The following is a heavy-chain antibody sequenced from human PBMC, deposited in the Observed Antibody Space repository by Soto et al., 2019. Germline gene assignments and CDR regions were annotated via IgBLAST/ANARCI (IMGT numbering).Heavy chain of an antibody. J-gene: IGHJ4*02. V-gene: IGHV2-5*01. CDR3: AHVPFYYYDSGGYVDY. Sequence: SGPTLVNPTQTLTLTCTFSGFSLSTSGVGVGWIRQPPGKALEWLALIYWNDDKRYSPSLKSRLTITKDTSKNQVVLTMTNMDPVDTATYYCAHVPFYYYDSGGYVDYWGQGTLVTVSS. CDR1: GFSLSTSGVG. D-gene: IGHD3-22*01. CDR2: IYWNDDK.